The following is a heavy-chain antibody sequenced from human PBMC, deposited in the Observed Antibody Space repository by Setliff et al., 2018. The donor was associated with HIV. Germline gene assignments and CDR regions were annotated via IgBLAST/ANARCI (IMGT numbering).Heavy chain of an antibody. J-gene: IGHJ3*02. D-gene: IGHD2-15*01. Sequence: PSETLSLTCTVSGGSISSYYWSWIRQPAGKGLEWIGRIYTSGSTNYNPSLKGRVTMSVDTSKNQFSLKLSSVTAADTAVYYCARGYCSGGSCYFSVDAFDIWGQGTMVTVSS. CDR1: GGSISSYY. V-gene: IGHV4-4*07. CDR2: IYTSGST. CDR3: ARGYCSGGSCYFSVDAFDI.